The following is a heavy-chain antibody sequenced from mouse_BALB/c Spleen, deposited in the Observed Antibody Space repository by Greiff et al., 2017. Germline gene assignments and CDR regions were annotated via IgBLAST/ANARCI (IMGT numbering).Heavy chain of an antibody. D-gene: IGHD2-4*01. V-gene: IGHV5-4*02. CDR3: ARGHYDHRGGAMDY. Sequence: EVMLVESGGGLVKPGGSLKLSCAASGFTFSDYYMYWVRQTPEKRLEWVATISDGGSYTYYPDSVKGRFTISRDNAKNNLYLQMSSLKSEDTAMYYCARGHYDHRGGAMDYWGQGTSVTVSS. CDR1: GFTFSDYY. J-gene: IGHJ4*01. CDR2: ISDGGSYT.